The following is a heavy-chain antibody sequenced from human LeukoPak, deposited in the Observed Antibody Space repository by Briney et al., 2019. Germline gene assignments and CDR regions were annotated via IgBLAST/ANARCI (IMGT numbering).Heavy chain of an antibody. CDR3: ARSPVSDSSGREPFDI. J-gene: IGHJ3*02. Sequence: KPSETLSLTCTVSGGSISSYYWSWIRQPPGKGLEWIGEINHSGSTNYNPSLKSRVTISVDTSKNQFSLKLSSVTAADTAVYYCARSPVSDSSGREPFDIWGQGTMVTVSS. D-gene: IGHD3-22*01. V-gene: IGHV4-34*01. CDR2: INHSGST. CDR1: GGSISSYY.